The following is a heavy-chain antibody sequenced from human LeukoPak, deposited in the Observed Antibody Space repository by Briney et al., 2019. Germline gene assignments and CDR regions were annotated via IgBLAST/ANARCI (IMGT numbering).Heavy chain of an antibody. V-gene: IGHV3-30*04. Sequence: GGSLRLSCAASGFTFSSYVMHWVRQAPGKGLEWVAIISYDGSNEYYADSVKGRFTISRDNSKNTLYLQMNSLRAADTAVYYCVASIVSPSNYWGQGTLVTVSS. J-gene: IGHJ4*02. CDR2: ISYDGSNE. D-gene: IGHD2-15*01. CDR1: GFTFSSYV. CDR3: VASIVSPSNY.